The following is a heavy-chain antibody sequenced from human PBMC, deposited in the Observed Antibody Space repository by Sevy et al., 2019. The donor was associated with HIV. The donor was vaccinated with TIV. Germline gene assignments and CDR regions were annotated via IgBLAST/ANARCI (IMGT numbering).Heavy chain of an antibody. CDR2: IYHSGST. CDR1: GGSISSGGYS. D-gene: IGHD2-15*01. Sequence: SETLSLTCAVSGGSISSGGYSWSWIRQPPGKGLEWIGYIYHSGSTYYNPSLKSRVTISVDRSKNQFSLKLSSVTAADTAVYYCARGRYCSGGSCSLCAFDIWGQGTMVTVSS. V-gene: IGHV4-30-2*01. J-gene: IGHJ3*02. CDR3: ARGRYCSGGSCSLCAFDI.